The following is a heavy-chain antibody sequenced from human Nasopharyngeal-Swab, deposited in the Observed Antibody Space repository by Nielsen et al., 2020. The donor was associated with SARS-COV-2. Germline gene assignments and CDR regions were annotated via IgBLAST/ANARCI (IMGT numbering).Heavy chain of an antibody. CDR2: ISYDGSNK. V-gene: IGHV3-30*18. D-gene: IGHD6-13*01. Sequence: GEPLKISCAASGFTFSSYGMHWVRQAPGKGLEWVAVISYDGSNKYYADSVKGRFTISRDNSKNTLYLQMNSLRAEDTAVYYCAKAGNYYYYYGMDVWGQGTTVTVSS. J-gene: IGHJ6*02. CDR3: AKAGNYYYYYGMDV. CDR1: GFTFSSYG.